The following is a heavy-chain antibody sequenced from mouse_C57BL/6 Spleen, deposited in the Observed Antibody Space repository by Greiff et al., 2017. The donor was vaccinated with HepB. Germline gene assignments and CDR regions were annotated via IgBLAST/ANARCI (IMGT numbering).Heavy chain of an antibody. D-gene: IGHD1-1*01. J-gene: IGHJ2*01. V-gene: IGHV1-80*01. Sequence: VQLQQSGAELVKPGASVKISCKASGYAFSSYWMNWVKQRPGKGLEWIGQIYPGDGDTNYNGKFKGKATLTADKSSSTAYMQLSSLTSEDSAVYFCASSNYGSSFDYWGQGTTLTVSS. CDR1: GYAFSSYW. CDR2: IYPGDGDT. CDR3: ASSNYGSSFDY.